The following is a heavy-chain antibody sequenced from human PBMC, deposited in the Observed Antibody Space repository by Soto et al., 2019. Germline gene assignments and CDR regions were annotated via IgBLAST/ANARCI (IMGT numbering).Heavy chain of an antibody. CDR3: AREESYGDPNYYYYYYMDV. CDR1: GFTVRSNY. Sequence: PGGSLRLSCAASGFTVRSNYMSWVRQAPGKGLEWVSVIYSGGSTYYADSVKGRFTISRDNSKNTLYLQMNSLRAEDTAVYYCAREESYGDPNYYYYYYMDVWGKGTTVTVSS. V-gene: IGHV3-66*01. J-gene: IGHJ6*03. CDR2: IYSGGST. D-gene: IGHD4-17*01.